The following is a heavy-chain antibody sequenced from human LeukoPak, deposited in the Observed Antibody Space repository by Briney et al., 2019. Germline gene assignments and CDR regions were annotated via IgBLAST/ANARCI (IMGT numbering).Heavy chain of an antibody. V-gene: IGHV3-73*01. D-gene: IGHD6-19*01. CDR2: ITSKPNSYAT. Sequence: GGSLRLSCAASGFTFSGSVMHWVRQASGEGLEWVGRITSKPNSYATVYAASVKGRFTISSDESKNTAYLQMNSLKTEDTAVYYCTSGSGWYSPDYWGQGTLVTVCS. CDR1: GFTFSGSV. CDR3: TSGSGWYSPDY. J-gene: IGHJ4*02.